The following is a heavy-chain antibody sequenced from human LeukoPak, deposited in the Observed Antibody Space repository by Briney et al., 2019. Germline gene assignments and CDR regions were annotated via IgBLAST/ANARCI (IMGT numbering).Heavy chain of an antibody. D-gene: IGHD3-22*01. CDR3: ARDLADSSSYYGYYHYYMDV. CDR1: GFTFSSYW. CDR2: IKQDGSEK. J-gene: IGHJ6*03. V-gene: IGHV3-7*01. Sequence: GGSLRLSCAASGFTFSSYWMSWVRQAPGKGLEWVANIKQDGSEKYYVDSVKGRFTISRDNAKNSLYLQMNSLRAEDTAVYYCARDLADSSSYYGYYHYYMDVWGKGTTVTVSS.